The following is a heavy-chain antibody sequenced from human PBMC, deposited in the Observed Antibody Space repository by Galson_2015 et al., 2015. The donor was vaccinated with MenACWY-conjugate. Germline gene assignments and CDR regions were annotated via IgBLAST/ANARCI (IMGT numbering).Heavy chain of an antibody. CDR2: ISFDGGYK. J-gene: IGHJ6*02. D-gene: IGHD4-17*01. V-gene: IGHV3-30*18. CDR3: AKEGGRMYDYCDYGLGYGLDC. Sequence: SLRLSCAASGFTFTAYAMYWVRQAPGEGLEWVAMISFDGGYKYYADSVRGRFTISRDNSKNMLFLQMNSLRVEDTAVYYCAKEGGRMYDYCDYGLGYGLDCWGRWTTVIVSS. CDR1: GFTFTAYA.